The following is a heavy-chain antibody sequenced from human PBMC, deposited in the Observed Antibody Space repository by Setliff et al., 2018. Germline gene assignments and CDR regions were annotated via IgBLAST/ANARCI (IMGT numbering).Heavy chain of an antibody. CDR2: IWFDGSNK. V-gene: IGHV3-33*01. Sequence: GGSLRLSCAASGFTFNNYGIHWVRQAPGKGLEWVAVIWFDGSNKYYADSVKGRFTISRDNSKNTLYLQMNSLRAEDTAVYYCARDFGGGYAAFDIWGQGTMVTVSS. CDR1: GFTFNNYG. J-gene: IGHJ3*02. CDR3: ARDFGGGYAAFDI. D-gene: IGHD5-12*01.